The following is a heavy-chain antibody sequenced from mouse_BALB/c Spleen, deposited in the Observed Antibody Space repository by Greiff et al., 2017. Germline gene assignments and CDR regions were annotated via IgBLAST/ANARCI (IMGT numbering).Heavy chain of an antibody. CDR3: ARGPYYFDY. V-gene: IGHV1S137*01. CDR1: GYTFTDYA. Sequence: VQLQESGAELVRPGVSVKISCKGSGYTFTDYAMHWVKQSHAKSLEWIGVISTYYGDASYNQKFKGKATMTVDKSSSTAYMELARLTSEDSAIYYCARGPYYFDYWGQGTTLTVSS. J-gene: IGHJ2*01. CDR2: ISTYYGDA.